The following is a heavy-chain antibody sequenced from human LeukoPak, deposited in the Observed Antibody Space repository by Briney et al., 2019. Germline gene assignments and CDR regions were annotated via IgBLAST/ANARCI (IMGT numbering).Heavy chain of an antibody. CDR2: ITPMFGTG. CDR1: GGTFSTHA. D-gene: IGHD2-15*01. Sequence: AASVNVSCKASGGTFSTHAISWLRQAPGQGLEWMGGITPMFGTGIYAQKFQGRISITADESSSTTSMELSSLRSDDTAEYYCAFHRGGYNNPSVYYFDYWGQGTRVTVSS. CDR3: AFHRGGYNNPSVYYFDY. V-gene: IGHV1-69*13. J-gene: IGHJ4*02.